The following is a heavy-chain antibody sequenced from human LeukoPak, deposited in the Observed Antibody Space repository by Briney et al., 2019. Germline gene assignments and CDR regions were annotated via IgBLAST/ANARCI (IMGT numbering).Heavy chain of an antibody. Sequence: RPGGSLRLSCAASGFTFSNYEMNWVRQAPGKGLAWVSYISASAGTIYYADSVKGRFTISRDNAKNSLYLQMNSLRVEDTAVYYCARVGTTSPDYWGQGTLVTVSS. D-gene: IGHD2-2*01. CDR3: ARVGTTSPDY. CDR2: ISASAGTI. V-gene: IGHV3-48*03. J-gene: IGHJ4*02. CDR1: GFTFSNYE.